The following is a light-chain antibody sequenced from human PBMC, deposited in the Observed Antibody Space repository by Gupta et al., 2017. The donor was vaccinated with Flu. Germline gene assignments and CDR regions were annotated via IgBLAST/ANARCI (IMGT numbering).Light chain of an antibody. CDR2: DDS. Sequence: GKTSRIASGGNNIGSNTVHWYQQKPGQAPVLVVYDDSDRPSGIPERLSGSNSGNTATLTISRVEVGDEADYYCQVWDSSSEHQVFGGGTKLTVL. CDR3: QVWDSSSEHQV. CDR1: NIGSNT. V-gene: IGLV3-21*03. J-gene: IGLJ2*01.